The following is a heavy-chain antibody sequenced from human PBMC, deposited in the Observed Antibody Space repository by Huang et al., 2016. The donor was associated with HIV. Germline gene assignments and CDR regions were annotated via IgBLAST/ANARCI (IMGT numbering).Heavy chain of an antibody. CDR3: SRGPSTPATEL. J-gene: IGHJ3*01. CDR2: IYSNGNT. V-gene: IGHV4-39*02. D-gene: IGHD1-1*01. Sequence: QVQLQESGQGLVKPSDTLSLTCIVSGDSVDSSYSYWGWVRQPPGKGLEWMGSIYSNGNTYYNQYLKSRITISVETAKNPFSLNLKTVTAADTAVYYCSRGPSTPATELWGQGTMVTVSS. CDR1: GDSVDSSYSY.